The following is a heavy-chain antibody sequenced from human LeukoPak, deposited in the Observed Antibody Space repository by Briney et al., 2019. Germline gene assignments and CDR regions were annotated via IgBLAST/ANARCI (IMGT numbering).Heavy chain of an antibody. Sequence: SETLSLTCAVSGGSISSGGYSWSWIRQPPGKAMEFIAYIYYTGNTYFNPSLKSRVTISVDTSKNQFSLKLSSVTAADTAVYYCARAGRGGGFWIDNYFDYWGQGTLVTVSS. D-gene: IGHD2-15*01. CDR3: ARAGRGGGFWIDNYFDY. CDR2: IYYTGNT. J-gene: IGHJ4*02. V-gene: IGHV4-30-4*07. CDR1: GGSISSGGYS.